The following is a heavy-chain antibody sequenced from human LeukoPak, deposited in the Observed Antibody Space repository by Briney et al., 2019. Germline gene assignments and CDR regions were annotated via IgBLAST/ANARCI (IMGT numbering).Heavy chain of an antibody. V-gene: IGHV6-1*01. CDR3: ARERDSSGYERYFDY. D-gene: IGHD3-22*01. Sequence: SQTLSLTCAISGDSFSSNSAAWNWIRQSPSRGLEWLGRTYYRSKWYNDYAVSVKSRITINPDTSKNQFSLQLNSVTPEDTAVYYCARERDSSGYERYFDYWGQGTLVTVSS. CDR1: GDSFSSNSAA. CDR2: TYYRSKWYN. J-gene: IGHJ4*02.